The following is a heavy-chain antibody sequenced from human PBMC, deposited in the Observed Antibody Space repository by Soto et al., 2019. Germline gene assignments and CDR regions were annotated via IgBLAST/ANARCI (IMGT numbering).Heavy chain of an antibody. D-gene: IGHD6-13*01. V-gene: IGHV3-13*04. Sequence: GGSLRLSCAASGFTFSSYDMHWVRQATGKGLEWVSAIGTAGDTYYPGSVKGRFTISRENAKNSLYLQMNSLRAGDTAVYYCARHPERIAQIGWFDPWGQGTLVTSPQ. CDR2: IGTAGDT. J-gene: IGHJ5*02. CDR3: ARHPERIAQIGWFDP. CDR1: GFTFSSYD.